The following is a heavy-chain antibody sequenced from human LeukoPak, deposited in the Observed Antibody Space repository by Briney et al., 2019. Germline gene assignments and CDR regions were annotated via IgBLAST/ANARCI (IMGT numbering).Heavy chain of an antibody. CDR3: ARGPGRRGYYYDSSGYYYMDV. V-gene: IGHV3-7*01. Sequence: GGSLRLSCAASGFTFSSYWMSWVRQAPGKGLEWVANIKQDGSEKYYVDSVKGRFTISRDNAKNSLYLQMNSLRAEDTAVYYCARGPGRRGYYYDSSGYYYMDVWGKGTTVTVSS. J-gene: IGHJ6*03. CDR2: IKQDGSEK. CDR1: GFTFSSYW. D-gene: IGHD3-22*01.